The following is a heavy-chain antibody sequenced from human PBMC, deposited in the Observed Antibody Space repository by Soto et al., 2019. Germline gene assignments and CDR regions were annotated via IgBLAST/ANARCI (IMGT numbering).Heavy chain of an antibody. Sequence: QVQLVQSGAEVKKPGASVKVSCKASGYTFTTYSISWVRQAPGQGLEWMGWISAYTGNTYYAQSLQDRVTMTTDTSTNTAYMELRSLRSDDTAVYFCAIGGPYGDYFPGFFDYWGQGILLTVSS. V-gene: IGHV1-18*01. D-gene: IGHD4-17*01. CDR2: ISAYTGNT. CDR3: AIGGPYGDYFPGFFDY. CDR1: GYTFTTYS. J-gene: IGHJ4*02.